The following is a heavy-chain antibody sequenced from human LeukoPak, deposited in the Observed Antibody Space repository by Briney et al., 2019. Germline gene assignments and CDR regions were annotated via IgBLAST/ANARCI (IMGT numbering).Heavy chain of an antibody. Sequence: GGSLRLSCAASGFTFSSYSMNWVRQAPGKGLEWVSSISSSSSYIYYAGSVKGRFTISRDNAKNSLYLQMNSLRAEDTAVYYCARDSGGWNHYYYMDVWGKGTTVTVSS. J-gene: IGHJ6*03. V-gene: IGHV3-21*01. D-gene: IGHD2-15*01. CDR3: ARDSGGWNHYYYMDV. CDR2: ISSSSSYI. CDR1: GFTFSSYS.